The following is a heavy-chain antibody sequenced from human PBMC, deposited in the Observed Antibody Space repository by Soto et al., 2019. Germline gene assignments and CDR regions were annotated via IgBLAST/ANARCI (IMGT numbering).Heavy chain of an antibody. CDR2: IYNSGTT. D-gene: IGHD1-7*01. CDR3: ARVGNWNYFGYYYYGMDV. CDR1: GGSISSGDYS. Sequence: PSETLSLTYTVSGGSISSGDYSWSWVRHSPGKGLEWIGHIYNSGTTYYNPSLKSRVVISIDTSRNQFSLRLNSLTAADRAVYYCARVGNWNYFGYYYYGMDVWGQGTTVTVSS. V-gene: IGHV4-30-4*01. J-gene: IGHJ6*02.